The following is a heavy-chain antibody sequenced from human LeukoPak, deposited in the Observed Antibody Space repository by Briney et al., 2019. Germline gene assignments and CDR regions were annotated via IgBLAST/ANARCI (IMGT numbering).Heavy chain of an antibody. CDR2: ISGSGGYT. CDR3: TKDRVGIPTTMFDY. D-gene: IGHD2-2*01. CDR1: GFTFSSYA. J-gene: IGHJ4*02. Sequence: GGSLRLSCAAPGFTFSSYAMTWVRQAPGKGLEWVSGISGSGGYTYNADSVKGRFTISRDNSKNTLYLQMNSLSAEDTAVYYCTKDRVGIPTTMFDYWGQGTLVTVSS. V-gene: IGHV3-23*01.